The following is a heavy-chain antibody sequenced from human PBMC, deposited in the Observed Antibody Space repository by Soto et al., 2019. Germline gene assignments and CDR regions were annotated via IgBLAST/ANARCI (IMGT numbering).Heavy chain of an antibody. J-gene: IGHJ2*01. CDR1: GGSIRIYF. CDR2: VYHNGNT. CDR3: AVPGPAGL. V-gene: IGHV4-59*01. Sequence: QMQLQASGPGLVKPSETLSLTCTVSGGSIRIYFWSWIRQAPGKKLEWLGYVYHNGNTNYNPSLRSRLKLSVDTSNNRLSLNLKSVTAADAAVYYCAVPGPAGLWGRGTLVTVAS. D-gene: IGHD7-27*01.